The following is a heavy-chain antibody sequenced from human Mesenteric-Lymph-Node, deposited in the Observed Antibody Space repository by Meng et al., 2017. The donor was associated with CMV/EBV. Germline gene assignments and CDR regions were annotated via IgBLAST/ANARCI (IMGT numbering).Heavy chain of an antibody. CDR1: GFTFDDYA. CDR3: ANSNRERLAGVGPGASSIH. CDR2: ISVSGDRK. V-gene: IGHV3-23*01. J-gene: IGHJ4*02. Sequence: GGSLRLSCAASGFTFDDYAMHWVRQAPGKGLEWVSGISVSGDRKYYADSVKGRFTISRDNSNNRLYLQMSSLRTEDTGIYYCANSNRERLAGVGPGASSIHWGQGTRVTVSS. D-gene: IGHD3-3*01.